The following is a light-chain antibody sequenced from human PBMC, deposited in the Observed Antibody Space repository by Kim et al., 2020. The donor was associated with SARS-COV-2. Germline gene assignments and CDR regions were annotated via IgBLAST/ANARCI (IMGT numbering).Light chain of an antibody. CDR2: DVS. J-gene: IGLJ2*01. CDR3: SSYTSSSTIVV. Sequence: QSALTQPASVSGSPGQSITISCTGTSSDIGGSYNYVSWYQQHPGKAPKLMIYDVSNRPSGVSNRFSGSKSGNTASLTISGLQAEDEADYYCSSYTSSSTIVVFGGGTQLTVL. V-gene: IGLV2-14*03. CDR1: SSDIGGSYNY.